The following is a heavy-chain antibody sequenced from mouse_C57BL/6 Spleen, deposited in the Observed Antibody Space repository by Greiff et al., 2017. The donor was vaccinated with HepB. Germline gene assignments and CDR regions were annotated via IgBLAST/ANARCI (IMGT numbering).Heavy chain of an antibody. CDR3: ARGGDGYYRTWFAY. Sequence: QVQLQQPGAELVMPGASVKLSCKASGYTFTSYWMHWVKQRPGQGLEWIGEIDPSDSYTNYNQKFKGKSTLTVDKSSSTAYMQLSSLTSEDSAVYDCARGGDGYYRTWFAYWGQGTLVTVSA. D-gene: IGHD2-3*01. CDR2: IDPSDSYT. CDR1: GYTFTSYW. J-gene: IGHJ3*01. V-gene: IGHV1-69*01.